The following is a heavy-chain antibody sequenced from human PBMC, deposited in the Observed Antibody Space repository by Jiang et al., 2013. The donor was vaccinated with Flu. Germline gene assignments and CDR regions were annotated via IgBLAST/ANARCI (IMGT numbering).Heavy chain of an antibody. CDR2: IWYDGSKQ. V-gene: IGHV3-33*01. Sequence: LVESGGGVVQPGRSLRLSCAASGFSFSSYGMHWVRQAPGKGLEWVAVIWYDGSKQYYADSVKGRFTISRDDSKNTLYVQMNSLRVEDTAVYYCARDNRNDWYYDLWGRGTLVTVSS. J-gene: IGHJ2*01. D-gene: IGHD1-14*01. CDR3: ARDNRNDWYYDL. CDR1: GFSFSSYG.